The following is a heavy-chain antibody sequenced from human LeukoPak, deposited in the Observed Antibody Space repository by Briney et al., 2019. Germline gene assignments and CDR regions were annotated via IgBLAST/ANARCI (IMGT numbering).Heavy chain of an antibody. CDR1: GFTFSNYA. CDR3: ARDFRRGMSGSYFPAFDI. D-gene: IGHD1-26*01. CDR2: ISYDGSKK. Sequence: PGGSLRLSCAASGFTFSNYAMHWVRQAPGKGLEWVAIISYDGSKKYYADSVKGRFTISRDNSKNTLYLQMNSLRAEDTAVYYCARDFRRGMSGSYFPAFDIWGQGTMVTVSS. J-gene: IGHJ3*02. V-gene: IGHV3-30*04.